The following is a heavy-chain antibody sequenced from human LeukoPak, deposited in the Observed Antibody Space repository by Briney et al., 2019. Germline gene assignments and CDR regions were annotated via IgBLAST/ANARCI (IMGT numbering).Heavy chain of an antibody. Sequence: GGSLRLSCAASGFTFSSYWMHWVRQATGKGLVWVSRINSDGSSTKHADSVKGRFTISRDNAKNTLYLQMNSLRAEDTAVYYCARDGDTAMVPIDYWGQGTLVTVSS. CDR2: INSDGSST. D-gene: IGHD5-18*01. J-gene: IGHJ4*02. V-gene: IGHV3-74*03. CDR3: ARDGDTAMVPIDY. CDR1: GFTFSSYW.